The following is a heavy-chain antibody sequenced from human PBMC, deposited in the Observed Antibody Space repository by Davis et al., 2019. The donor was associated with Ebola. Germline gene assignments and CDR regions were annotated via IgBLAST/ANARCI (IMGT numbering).Heavy chain of an antibody. CDR3: ARDPRNYYDSSGYYQMDDY. CDR1: GGTFSSYA. CDR2: IIPILGIA. D-gene: IGHD3-22*01. V-gene: IGHV1-69*04. J-gene: IGHJ4*02. Sequence: AASVQVSCKASGGTFSSYAISWVRQAPGQGLEWMGRIIPILGIANYAQKFQGRVTITADKSTSTAYMELSSLRSEDTAVYYCARDPRNYYDSSGYYQMDDYWGQGTLVTVSS.